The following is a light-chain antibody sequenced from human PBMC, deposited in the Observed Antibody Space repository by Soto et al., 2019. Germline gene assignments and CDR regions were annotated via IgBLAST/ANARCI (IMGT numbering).Light chain of an antibody. Sequence: QSALTQPASVSGSPGQSITISCTGTSSDVGGYNYVSWFQQHPGKAPKLIISDVSNRPSGVSNRFAGSKSGNTSSLTISGLQDEDDADYYCLSYPPSSPAYGFGTGTNVTVL. CDR3: LSYPPSSPAYG. V-gene: IGLV2-14*01. CDR2: DVS. J-gene: IGLJ1*01. CDR1: SSDVGGYNY.